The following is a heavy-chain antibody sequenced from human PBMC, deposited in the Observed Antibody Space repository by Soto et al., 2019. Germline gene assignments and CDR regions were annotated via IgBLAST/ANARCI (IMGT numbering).Heavy chain of an antibody. Sequence: SETLSLTCTVSGDSIISSRYNWGWIRHSPGNGLEWIGTISYSGSTFYSPSLRSRLTISVDTSKNQFSLTLTSVTAADTAVYYCARVFSDSSSFFDPWGQGTLVTVSS. V-gene: IGHV4-39*07. J-gene: IGHJ5*02. D-gene: IGHD6-13*01. CDR1: GDSIISSRYN. CDR2: ISYSGST. CDR3: ARVFSDSSSFFDP.